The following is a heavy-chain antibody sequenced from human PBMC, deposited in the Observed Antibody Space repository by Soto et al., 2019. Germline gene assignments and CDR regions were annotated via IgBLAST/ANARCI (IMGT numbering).Heavy chain of an antibody. CDR3: AKGRRDFWSGYYRPQYYFDY. J-gene: IGHJ4*02. V-gene: IGHV3-23*01. CDR1: GFTFSSYA. Sequence: GGSLRLSCAASGFTFSSYAMSWVRQAPGKGLEWVSAISGSGGSTYYADSVKGRFTISRDNSKNTLYLQMNSLRAEDTAVYYCAKGRRDFWSGYYRPQYYFDYWGQGTLVTVSS. D-gene: IGHD3-3*01. CDR2: ISGSGGST.